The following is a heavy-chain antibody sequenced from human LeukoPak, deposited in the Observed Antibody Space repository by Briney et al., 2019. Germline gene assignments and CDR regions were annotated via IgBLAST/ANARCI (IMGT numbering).Heavy chain of an antibody. CDR2: IYYSGST. CDR1: GGSISSYY. Sequence: PSETLSLTCTVSGGSISSYYWSWIRQPPGKGLEWIGYIYYSGSTNYNPSLKSRVTMSVDTSKNQFSLKLSSVTAADTAVYYCARGRTPYDDYAFFDDGGERTLVTVSS. D-gene: IGHD4-17*01. J-gene: IGHJ4*02. CDR3: ARGRTPYDDYAFFDD. V-gene: IGHV4-59*12.